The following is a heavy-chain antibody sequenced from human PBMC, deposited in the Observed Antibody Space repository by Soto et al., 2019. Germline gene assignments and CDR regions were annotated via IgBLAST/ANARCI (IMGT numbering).Heavy chain of an antibody. CDR2: IWYDGSNK. V-gene: IGHV3-33*01. CDR3: TRGRSVGGWTFDP. D-gene: IGHD6-19*01. Sequence: QEQVVESGGGVVQPGRSLRLSCAASGFNFGGFAMHWVRQAPGKGLEWVAFIWYDGSNKFYADSVKGRFIVSRDNCNNRLYLQMNSLTAEDTAVYYCTRGRSVGGWTFDPWGKGTPVTVSS. CDR1: GFNFGGFA. J-gene: IGHJ5*02.